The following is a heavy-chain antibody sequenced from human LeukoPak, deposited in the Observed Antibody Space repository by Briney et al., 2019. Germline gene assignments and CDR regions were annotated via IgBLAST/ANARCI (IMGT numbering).Heavy chain of an antibody. CDR3: AREGPTVDIAVAGPHTDAFDI. D-gene: IGHD6-19*01. V-gene: IGHV3-30*03. CDR2: ISYDGSNK. CDR1: GFTFSSYG. Sequence: GGSLRLSCAASGFTFSSYGMHWVRQAPGKGLEWVAVISYDGSNKYYADSVKGRFTISRDNSKNTLYLQMNSLRAEDTAVYYCAREGPTVDIAVAGPHTDAFDIWGQGTMVTVSS. J-gene: IGHJ3*02.